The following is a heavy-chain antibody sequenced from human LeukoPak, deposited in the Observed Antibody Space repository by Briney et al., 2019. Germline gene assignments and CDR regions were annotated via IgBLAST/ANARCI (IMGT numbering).Heavy chain of an antibody. D-gene: IGHD5/OR15-5a*01. J-gene: IGHJ5*02. CDR2: MHPGESEI. CDR1: GYSFTNYW. Sequence: GESLRISCKASGYSFTNYWIAWVRQKPGKGLEWMGIMHPGESEINYSPSFEGQVTISADTSISTAYLEWYSLKASDSAIYYCAKTIASLGSGARYFNPWGQGTMITVSS. CDR3: AKTIASLGSGARYFNP. V-gene: IGHV5-51*01.